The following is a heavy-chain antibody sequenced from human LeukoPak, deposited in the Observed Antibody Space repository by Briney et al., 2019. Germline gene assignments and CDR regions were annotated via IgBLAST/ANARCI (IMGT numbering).Heavy chain of an antibody. D-gene: IGHD2-8*01. CDR1: GFIFTGYD. J-gene: IGHJ4*02. Sequence: PGGSLRLSCTASGFIFTGYDLHWVRQPPGKGQEWVSVFGIACDTYYADSVKGRFTISRDVAKHSLYLQMNSLRAGDTAVYYCVRTNGATYYDYWGQGTLVTVSS. CDR3: VRTNGATYYDY. V-gene: IGHV3-13*01. CDR2: FGIACDT.